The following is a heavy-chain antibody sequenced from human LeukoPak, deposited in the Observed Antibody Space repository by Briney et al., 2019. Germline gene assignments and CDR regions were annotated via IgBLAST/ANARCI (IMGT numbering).Heavy chain of an antibody. CDR3: ARDYDSSGSDAFDI. V-gene: IGHV1-8*01. D-gene: IGHD3-22*01. Sequence: ASVKVSCKASGYTFTSYDINWVQQATGQGLEWMGWMNPNSGNTGYAQKFQGRVTMTRNTSISTAYMELSSLRSEDTAVYYCARDYDSSGSDAFDIWGQGTMVTVSS. J-gene: IGHJ3*02. CDR2: MNPNSGNT. CDR1: GYTFTSYD.